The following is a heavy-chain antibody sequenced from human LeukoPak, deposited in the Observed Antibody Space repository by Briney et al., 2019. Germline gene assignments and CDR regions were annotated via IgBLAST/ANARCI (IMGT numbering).Heavy chain of an antibody. J-gene: IGHJ4*02. CDR3: ARGLRYGSNYFDY. Sequence: ASVKVSCKTSGYTFTSYDINWARQAPGQGVEWMGWISAYNGNTNYAQRLQGRVTMTTDTSTTTAYMELRNLRSDDTAVYFCARGLRYGSNYFDYWGQGTLVTVSS. CDR2: ISAYNGNT. CDR1: GYTFTSYD. D-gene: IGHD5/OR15-5a*01. V-gene: IGHV1-18*01.